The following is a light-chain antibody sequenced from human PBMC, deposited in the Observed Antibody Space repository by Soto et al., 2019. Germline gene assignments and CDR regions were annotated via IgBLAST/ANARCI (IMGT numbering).Light chain of an antibody. CDR2: DAS. CDR3: QHYNSYSEA. Sequence: IQMTQSRSTLSASVGDRVTITCRASQSISSWLAWYQQKPGKAPKLLIYDASSLESGVPSRFSGSGSGTEFTLTISSLQPDDFATYYCQHYNSYSEAFGQGTKVDIK. J-gene: IGKJ1*01. V-gene: IGKV1-5*01. CDR1: QSISSW.